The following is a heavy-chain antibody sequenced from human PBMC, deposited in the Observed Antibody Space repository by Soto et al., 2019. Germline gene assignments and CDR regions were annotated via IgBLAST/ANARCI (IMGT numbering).Heavy chain of an antibody. CDR1: GFTFDDYG. CDR3: VRGASLNFDY. D-gene: IGHD1-26*01. V-gene: IGHV3-20*04. J-gene: IGHJ4*02. Sequence: EVQLVESGGGVLRPGGSLRLSCAASGFTFDDYGMSWARQAPGKGLEWVSGVNWNGGSRGYADSVKGRFTISRDNAKNSLYLQMNRLRAEDSAFYYCVRGASLNFDYWGQGTLVTVSS. CDR2: VNWNGGSR.